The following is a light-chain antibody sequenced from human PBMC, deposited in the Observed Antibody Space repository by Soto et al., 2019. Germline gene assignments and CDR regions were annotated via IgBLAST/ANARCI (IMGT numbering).Light chain of an antibody. J-gene: IGLJ1*01. Sequence: QSVLTQPRSVSGSPGQSVTISCTGTSSDVGGYNYVSWFQQHPGKALKLMIYAVTERPSGVPDRFSGSKSGNTASLTISGLQAEDEADYYCCSYAGTFTYVFGTGTKVTVL. CDR2: AVT. CDR1: SSDVGGYNY. V-gene: IGLV2-11*01. CDR3: CSYAGTFTYV.